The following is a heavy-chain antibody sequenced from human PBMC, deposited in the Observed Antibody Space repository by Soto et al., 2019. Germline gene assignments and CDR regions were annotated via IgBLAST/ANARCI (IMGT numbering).Heavy chain of an antibody. CDR1: GYTFTSYG. V-gene: IGHV1-18*01. J-gene: IGHJ4*02. CDR3: ARGMYGDY. Sequence: QVHLVQSGAEVKKPGASVKVSCKASGYTFTSYGITWVRQAPGQGLEWMGWISAHNGNTDYAQKLPGRVIVTRDTSTGTAYMELRSLRSDDTAVYYCARGMYGDYWGQGALVTVSS. D-gene: IGHD2-8*01. CDR2: ISAHNGNT.